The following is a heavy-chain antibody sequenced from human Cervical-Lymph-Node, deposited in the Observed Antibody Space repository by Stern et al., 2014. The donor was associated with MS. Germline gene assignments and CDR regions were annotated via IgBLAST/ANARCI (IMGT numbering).Heavy chain of an antibody. V-gene: IGHV2-70*01. CDR3: ARKYYDILTGYYDY. Sequence: QVTLRESGPALVKPTQTLTLTCTFSGFSLSTSGMCVSWIRQPPGKALEWLALIDWDDDKYYSTSLKTRLTISNDTSKNQVVLTMTNMDPVDTATYYCARKYYDILTGYYDYWGQGTLVTVSS. CDR1: GFSLSTSGMC. J-gene: IGHJ4*02. CDR2: IDWDDDK. D-gene: IGHD3-9*01.